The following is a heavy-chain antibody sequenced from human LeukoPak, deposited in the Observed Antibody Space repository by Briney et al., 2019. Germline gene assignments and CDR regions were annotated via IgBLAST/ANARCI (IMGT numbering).Heavy chain of an antibody. CDR3: ARDFGTQSVFRFFDPLL. D-gene: IGHD3-9*01. J-gene: IGHJ4*02. CDR2: IIPIFGTA. V-gene: IGHV1-69*05. CDR1: GGTFSSYA. Sequence: SVKVSCKASGGTFSSYAISWVRQAPGQGLEWMGGIIPIFGTANYAQKLQGRVTMTTDTSTYTAYMDLRSLRSDDTAVYYCARDFGTQSVFRFFDPLLWGQGTLVTVSS.